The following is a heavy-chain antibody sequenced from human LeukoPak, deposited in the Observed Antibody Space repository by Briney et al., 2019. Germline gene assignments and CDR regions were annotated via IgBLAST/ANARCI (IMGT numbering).Heavy chain of an antibody. Sequence: GGSLRLSCAASGFTFSSYEMNWVRQAPGKGLEWVSYISSGSTIYDADSVKGRFTISRDNAKNSLYLQMNSPRAEDTAVYYCARESIAVAGAPLDYWGQGTLVTVSS. CDR2: ISSGSTI. J-gene: IGHJ4*02. CDR3: ARESIAVAGAPLDY. D-gene: IGHD6-19*01. CDR1: GFTFSSYE. V-gene: IGHV3-48*03.